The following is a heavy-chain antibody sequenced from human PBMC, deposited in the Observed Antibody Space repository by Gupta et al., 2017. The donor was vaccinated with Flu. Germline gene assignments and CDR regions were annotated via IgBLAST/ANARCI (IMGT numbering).Heavy chain of an antibody. CDR3: ATDSIVGARDLYYYYGMDV. CDR2: FDPEDGET. D-gene: IGHD1-26*01. V-gene: IGHV1-24*01. Sequence: GLEWMGGFDPEDGETIYAQKFQGRVTMTEDTSTDTAYMELSSLRSEDTAVYYCATDSIVGARDLYYYYGMDVWGQGTTVTVSS. J-gene: IGHJ6*02.